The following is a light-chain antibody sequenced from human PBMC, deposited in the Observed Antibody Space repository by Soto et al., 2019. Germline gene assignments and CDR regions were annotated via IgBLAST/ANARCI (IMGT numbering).Light chain of an antibody. Sequence: EIVLTQSPATLSLSPEERATLSCRASPSISYLAWFQQKPGQAPRLLIYDASKRATGLPARFSGSGSGTDFTLTISSLEPEDFAFYYCQQRSKWPPTFGQGTRLEIK. CDR2: DAS. V-gene: IGKV3-11*01. CDR1: PSISY. CDR3: QQRSKWPPT. J-gene: IGKJ5*01.